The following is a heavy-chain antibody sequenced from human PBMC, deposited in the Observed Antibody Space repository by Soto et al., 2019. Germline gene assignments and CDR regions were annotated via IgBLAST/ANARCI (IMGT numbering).Heavy chain of an antibody. CDR2: IYPGDSDT. Sequence: GESLKISCKTSGYTFSDYWIAWVREMPGKGLEWMGIIYPGDSDTRYSPSFPGQVTISADKSISIAYLQWSSLKASDSAIYYCARAPPGRDGYNRFDFWGQGTLVTVSS. V-gene: IGHV5-51*01. CDR3: ARAPPGRDGYNRFDF. D-gene: IGHD5-12*01. J-gene: IGHJ4*02. CDR1: GYTFSDYW.